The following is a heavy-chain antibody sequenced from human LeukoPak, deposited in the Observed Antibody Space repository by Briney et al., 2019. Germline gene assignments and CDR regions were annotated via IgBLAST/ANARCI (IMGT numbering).Heavy chain of an antibody. CDR3: PSQPASYSSSPGRLYYFDY. Sequence: ASVKVSCKASGYTFTGYYMHWVRQAPGQGLEWMGWINPNSGGTNYAQKFQGRVTMTRDTSISTAYMELSRLRSDDTAVYYCPSQPASYSSSPGRLYYFDYWGQGTLVTVSS. CDR1: GYTFTGYY. J-gene: IGHJ4*02. D-gene: IGHD6-6*01. V-gene: IGHV1-2*02. CDR2: INPNSGGT.